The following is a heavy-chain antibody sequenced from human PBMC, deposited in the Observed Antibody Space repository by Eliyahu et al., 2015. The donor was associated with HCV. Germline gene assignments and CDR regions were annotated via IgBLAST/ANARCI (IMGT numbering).Heavy chain of an antibody. CDR1: XFTFXSXA. J-gene: IGHJ5*02. CDR2: ISGXGGST. V-gene: IGHV3-23*01. D-gene: IGHD5-18*01. Sequence: EVQLLESGGGLVQPGGSLRLSCAASXFTFXSXAXSWVRQAPGKGLEXVSAISGXGGSTYYADSVKGRFTISRDNSKNTRYLQMNSLRAEDTAVYYCAKDRRYSSVGNWFDPWGQGTLVTVSS. CDR3: AKDRRYSSVGNWFDP.